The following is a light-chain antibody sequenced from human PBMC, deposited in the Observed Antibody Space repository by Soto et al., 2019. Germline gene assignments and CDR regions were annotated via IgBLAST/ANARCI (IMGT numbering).Light chain of an antibody. Sequence: QSAPTQPASVSGSPGQSITISCTGTSRDIGGYNYVSWYQQLPGKVPKLIIYDVSNRPSGVSDRFSGSKSGNAASLTISGLQAEDEADYYCSSYTSTSTLYVFGTGTKVTVL. V-gene: IGLV2-14*03. CDR2: DVS. J-gene: IGLJ1*01. CDR1: SRDIGGYNY. CDR3: SSYTSTSTLYV.